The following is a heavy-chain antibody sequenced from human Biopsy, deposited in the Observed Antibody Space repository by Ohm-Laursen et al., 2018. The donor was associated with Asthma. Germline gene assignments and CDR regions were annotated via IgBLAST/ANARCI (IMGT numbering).Heavy chain of an antibody. Sequence: SETLSLTCSLSSGSGGYMRSGNYYWGWIRQPPGKGLEWIGSIYYSGTTYYNPSLESRVTVSADTSKNQFSLKLTSVTAADTAVYYCVRGSSSWLHGPFHYYYGLDVWGQETTATVSS. CDR3: VRGSSSWLHGPFHYYYGLDV. D-gene: IGHD6-13*01. J-gene: IGHJ6*02. CDR2: IYYSGTT. V-gene: IGHV4-39*01. CDR1: SGSGGYMRSGNYY.